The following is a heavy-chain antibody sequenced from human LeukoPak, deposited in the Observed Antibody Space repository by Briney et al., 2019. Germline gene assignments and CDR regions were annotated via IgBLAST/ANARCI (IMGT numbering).Heavy chain of an antibody. CDR3: ARDTTSQYGMGV. J-gene: IGHJ6*02. D-gene: IGHD1-14*01. V-gene: IGHV4-34*01. CDR1: GGSFSGYY. CDR2: INHSGST. Sequence: SETLSLTCAVYGGSFSGYYWSWIRQPPGKGLEWIGEINHSGSTNYNPSLKSRVTISVDTSKNQFSLKLSSVTAADTAVYYCARDTTSQYGMGVWGQGTTVTVSS.